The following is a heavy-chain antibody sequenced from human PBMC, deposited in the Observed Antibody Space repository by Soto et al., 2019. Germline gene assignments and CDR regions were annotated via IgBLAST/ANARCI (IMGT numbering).Heavy chain of an antibody. D-gene: IGHD1-26*01. CDR1: NGSISGFY. Sequence: SETLSLTCGVSNGSISGFYWTWIRPPPGKILEWIGYIHYSGRTDYNPSLTSRATMSVDTSKNQFSLNLKSITAADTAVYYCVRVGVGIGNHFDSWGRGTLVTVSS. CDR2: IHYSGRT. V-gene: IGHV4-59*12. J-gene: IGHJ4*02. CDR3: VRVGVGIGNHFDS.